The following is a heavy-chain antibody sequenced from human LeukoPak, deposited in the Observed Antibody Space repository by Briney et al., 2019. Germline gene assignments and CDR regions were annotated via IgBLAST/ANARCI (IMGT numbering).Heavy chain of an antibody. D-gene: IGHD7-27*01. CDR2: TDKDGSEK. CDR3: ATYTNWVAGDV. CDR1: GFMFSDSW. V-gene: IGHV3-7*01. J-gene: IGHJ6*02. Sequence: GGSLRLSCVASGFMFSDSWMSWVRQAPGKGLEWVADTDKDGSEKDYVDSVKGRFTISRDNAKNSLYLQMDSLRADDTAVYYCATYTNWVAGDVWGQGTTVSVSS.